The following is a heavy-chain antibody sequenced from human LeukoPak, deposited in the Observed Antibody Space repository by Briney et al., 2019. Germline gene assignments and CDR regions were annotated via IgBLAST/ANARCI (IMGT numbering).Heavy chain of an antibody. CDR2: IYYSGST. CDR1: GGSISSGDYY. CDR3: ARDRRGYQLLWDNWFDP. D-gene: IGHD2-2*01. Sequence: SQTLSLTCTVSGGSISSGDYYWSWIRQPPGKGLEWIGYIYYSGSTYYNPSLKSRVTISVDTSKNQFSLKLSSVTAADTAVYYCARDRRGYQLLWDNWFDPWGQGTLVTVSS. J-gene: IGHJ5*02. V-gene: IGHV4-30-4*01.